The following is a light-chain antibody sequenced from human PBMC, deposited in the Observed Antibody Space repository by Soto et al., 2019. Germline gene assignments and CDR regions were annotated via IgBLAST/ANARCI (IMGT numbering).Light chain of an antibody. CDR3: SSDTSSSTRRV. J-gene: IGLJ1*01. CDR2: DVS. V-gene: IGLV2-14*01. Sequence: QSALTQPASVSGSPGQSITISCTGTSSDVGGYNDVSWYQQHPGKAPKLMIYDVSNRPSGVSNRFSGSKSGNTASLTISGLQAEDGADYYCSSDTSSSTRRVFGTGTKLTVL. CDR1: SSDVGGYND.